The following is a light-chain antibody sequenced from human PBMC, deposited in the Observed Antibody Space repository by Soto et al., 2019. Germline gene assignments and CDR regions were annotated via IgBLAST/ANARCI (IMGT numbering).Light chain of an antibody. J-gene: IGLJ1*01. CDR3: TSHSSRSLYV. CDR2: DVT. V-gene: IGLV2-14*03. Sequence: QSVLTQPASVSGSPGQSITISCTGTYSDVGGYTYVSWYQQHPGRAPKLLIYDVTQRPSGISNRFSGSKSGNTASLTISGLQAEDEAEYYCTSHSSRSLYVFGTGTKVPVL. CDR1: YSDVGGYTY.